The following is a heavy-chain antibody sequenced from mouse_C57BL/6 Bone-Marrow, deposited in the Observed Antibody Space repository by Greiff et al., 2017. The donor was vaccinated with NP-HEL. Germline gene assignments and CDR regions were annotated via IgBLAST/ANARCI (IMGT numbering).Heavy chain of an antibody. CDR3: ARYYSNPYWYFDV. J-gene: IGHJ1*03. Sequence: QVQLQQPGAELVKPGASVKLSCKASGYTFTSYWMHWVKQRPGQGLEWIGMIHPNSGSTNYNEKFKSKATLTVDNSSSTAYLQLSSLTSEDSAVYYCARYYSNPYWYFDVWGTGTTVTVSS. CDR2: IHPNSGST. V-gene: IGHV1-64*01. D-gene: IGHD2-5*01. CDR1: GYTFTSYW.